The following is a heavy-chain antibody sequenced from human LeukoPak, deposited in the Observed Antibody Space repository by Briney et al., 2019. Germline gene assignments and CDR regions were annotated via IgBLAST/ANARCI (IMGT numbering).Heavy chain of an antibody. CDR2: IYYSGST. V-gene: IGHV4-59*12. D-gene: IGHD2/OR15-2a*01. CDR3: ARNSNGQFDY. Sequence: PSETLSLTCTVSGGSISSYYWSWIRQPPGKGLEWIGYIYYSGSTNYNPSLKSRVTISVDTSKNQFSLKLSSVTAADTAVYYCARNSNGQFDYWGQGTLVTVSS. CDR1: GGSISSYY. J-gene: IGHJ4*02.